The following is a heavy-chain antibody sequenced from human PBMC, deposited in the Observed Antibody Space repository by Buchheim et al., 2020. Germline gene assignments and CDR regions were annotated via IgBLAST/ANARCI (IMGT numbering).Heavy chain of an antibody. CDR1: GFTFRSNA. CDR3: AKDDSNSWSVDY. CDR2: ISGSGGST. V-gene: IGHV3-23*01. D-gene: IGHD6-13*01. Sequence: EVQLWESGGGLVQPGGSLRLSCAASGFTFRSNAMSWARQAPGKGLEWVSAISGSGGSTYYADSVKGRFTISRDNSRNTLYLQMSSLRAEDTAVYYCAKDDSNSWSVDYWGQGTL. J-gene: IGHJ4*02.